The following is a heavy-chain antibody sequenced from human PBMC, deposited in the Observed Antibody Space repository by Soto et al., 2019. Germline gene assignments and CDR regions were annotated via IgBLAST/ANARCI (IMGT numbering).Heavy chain of an antibody. D-gene: IGHD3-22*01. Sequence: TSETLSLTCTVSGGSISSYYWSWIRQSPGKGLEWIAYIFYSGSTNYNPSLKGRLTISVDTSKNQFSLKLSSVTAADTAVYYCARSSGWSSFDYWGQGTPVTVSS. CDR3: ARSSGWSSFDY. V-gene: IGHV4-59*01. CDR1: GGSISSYY. J-gene: IGHJ4*02. CDR2: IFYSGST.